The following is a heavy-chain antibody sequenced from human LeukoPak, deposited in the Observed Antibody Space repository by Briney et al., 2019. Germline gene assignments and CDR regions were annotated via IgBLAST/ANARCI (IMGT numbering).Heavy chain of an antibody. Sequence: GGSLRLSCAASGFTFSTYSLNWVRQAPGKGLGWVSSISSSSTYIYYADSVKGRFTISRDNAKNSLYLQMNSLRAEDTAVYYCARDVYDSSGYYAIDYWGQGTLVTVSS. CDR3: ARDVYDSSGYYAIDY. J-gene: IGHJ4*02. CDR1: GFTFSTYS. D-gene: IGHD3-22*01. V-gene: IGHV3-21*01. CDR2: ISSSSTYI.